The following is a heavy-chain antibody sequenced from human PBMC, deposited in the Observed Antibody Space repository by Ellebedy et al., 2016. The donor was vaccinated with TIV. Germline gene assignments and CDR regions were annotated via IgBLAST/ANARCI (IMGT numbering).Heavy chain of an antibody. J-gene: IGHJ2*01. Sequence: GESLKISCAASGFTFSSYAMHWVRQAPGKGLEWVAVISYDGSNKYYADSMKGRFTISRDNSNNTLYLQMNSLRPEETAIYYCARDTRLVVVTSNHWNWYFDLWGRGTLVTVSS. CDR1: GFTFSSYA. CDR3: ARDTRLVVVTSNHWNWYFDL. CDR2: ISYDGSNK. D-gene: IGHD2-15*01. V-gene: IGHV3-30-3*01.